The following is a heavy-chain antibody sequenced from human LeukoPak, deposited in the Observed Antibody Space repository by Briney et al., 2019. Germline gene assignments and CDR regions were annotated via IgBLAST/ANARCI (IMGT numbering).Heavy chain of an antibody. CDR2: INPNTGAT. V-gene: IGHV1-2*02. Sequence: GASVKVSCKASVHTFTGYYMHWVRQAPGQGLEWMGWINPNTGATNYAQKFQGRVTMTRDTSLSTAYMKLSSLRSDDTAVYYCARLGSSDIWGQGTMVTVSS. D-gene: IGHD3-16*01. CDR1: VHTFTGYY. CDR3: ARLGSSDI. J-gene: IGHJ3*02.